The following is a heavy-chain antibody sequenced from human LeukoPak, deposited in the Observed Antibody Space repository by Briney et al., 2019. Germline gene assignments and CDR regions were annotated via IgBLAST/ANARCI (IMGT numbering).Heavy chain of an antibody. CDR2: IIPIFGIA. CDR1: GGTFSSYA. CDR3: AGSRSGSPHEYFQH. J-gene: IGHJ1*01. Sequence: SVKVSCKASGGTFSSYAISWVRQAPGQGLEWMGRIIPIFGIANYAQKFQGRVTITADKSTNTAYMELSSLRSEDTAVYYCAGSRSGSPHEYFQHWGQGTLVTVSS. D-gene: IGHD1-26*01. V-gene: IGHV1-69*04.